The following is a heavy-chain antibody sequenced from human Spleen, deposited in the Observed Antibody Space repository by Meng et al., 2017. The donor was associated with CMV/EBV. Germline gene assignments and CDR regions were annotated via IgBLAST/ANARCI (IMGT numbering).Heavy chain of an antibody. J-gene: IGHJ6*02. CDR3: AKGKAYYDSSGYYYVDYGMDV. CDR1: GFTVSSNY. D-gene: IGHD3-22*01. Sequence: LSLTCAASGFTVSSNYMSWVRQAPGKGLEWVSVIYSGGSTYYADSVKGRFTISRDNSKNTLYLQMNSLRAEDTAVYYCAKGKAYYDSSGYYYVDYGMDVWGQGTTVTVSS. V-gene: IGHV3-66*02. CDR2: IYSGGST.